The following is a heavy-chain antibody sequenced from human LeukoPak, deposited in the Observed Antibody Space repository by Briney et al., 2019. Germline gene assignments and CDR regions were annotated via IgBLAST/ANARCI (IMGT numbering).Heavy chain of an antibody. CDR1: GYTFTGYY. CDR3: ARDPLYYYDSSGNDAFDI. Sequence: GASVKVSCKASGYTFTGYYMHWVRQAPGQGLEWMGRINPNSGGANYAQKFQGRVTMTTDTSISTAYMELSRLRSNDTAVYDSARDPLYYYDSSGNDAFDIWGQGTMVTVSS. D-gene: IGHD3-22*01. V-gene: IGHV1-2*06. CDR2: INPNSGGA. J-gene: IGHJ3*02.